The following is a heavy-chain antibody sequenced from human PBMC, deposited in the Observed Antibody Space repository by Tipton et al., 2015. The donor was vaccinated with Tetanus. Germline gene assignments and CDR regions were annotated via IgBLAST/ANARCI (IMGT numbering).Heavy chain of an antibody. D-gene: IGHD3-22*01. V-gene: IGHV3-23*01. J-gene: IGHJ3*02. CDR2: ISGSGGST. CDR3: AKDSSTMIVVGDDAFDI. Sequence: SLRLSCAASGFTFSSYAMSWVRQAPGKGLEWVSAISGSGGSTYYADSVKGRFTISRDNSKNTLYLQMNSLRAEDTAVYYCAKDSSTMIVVGDDAFDIWGQGTMVTVSS. CDR1: GFTFSSYA.